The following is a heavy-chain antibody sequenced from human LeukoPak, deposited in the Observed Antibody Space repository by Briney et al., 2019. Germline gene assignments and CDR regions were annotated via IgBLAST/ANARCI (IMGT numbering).Heavy chain of an antibody. V-gene: IGHV4-59*08. J-gene: IGHJ4*02. D-gene: IGHD6-19*01. CDR1: GGSISNYD. Sequence: SETLSLTCTVSGGSISNYDWSWIRQPPGKGLEWIGYIYYSGITNYNPSLNSRITISVDTSKNQFSLKMSSVNAADTAVYYCASLSVAGRGAFDYWGQGTLVTVSS. CDR2: IYYSGIT. CDR3: ASLSVAGRGAFDY.